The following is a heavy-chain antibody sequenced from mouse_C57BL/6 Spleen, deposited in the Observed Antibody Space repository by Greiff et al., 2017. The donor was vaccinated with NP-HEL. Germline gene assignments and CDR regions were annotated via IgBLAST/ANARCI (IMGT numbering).Heavy chain of an antibody. CDR2: IDPNSGGT. V-gene: IGHV1-72*01. CDR3: ASFVVCPSGSYYYGSTYCDY. CDR1: GYTFTSYW. Sequence: VQLQQSGAELVKPGASVKLSCKASGYTFTSYWMHWVKQRPGRGLEWIGRIDPNSGGTKYNEKFKSKATLTVDKPASTAYMQLSSLTSEDAAVYYCASFVVCPSGSYYYGSTYCDYWGQGTTLTVSS. D-gene: IGHD1-1*01. J-gene: IGHJ2*01.